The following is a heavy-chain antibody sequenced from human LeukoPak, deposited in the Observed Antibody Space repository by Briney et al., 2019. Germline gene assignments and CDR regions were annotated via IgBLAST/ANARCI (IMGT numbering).Heavy chain of an antibody. J-gene: IGHJ4*02. CDR1: GFTFDDYA. CDR3: AKDTYHSSWSKFDY. D-gene: IGHD6-13*01. Sequence: GGSLRLSCAASGFTFDDYAMHWVRQAPGKGLEWVSGISWNSGSIGYADSVKGRFTISRDNAKNSLYLQMNSLRAEDTALYYCAKDTYHSSWSKFDYWGQGTLVTVSS. V-gene: IGHV3-9*01. CDR2: ISWNSGSI.